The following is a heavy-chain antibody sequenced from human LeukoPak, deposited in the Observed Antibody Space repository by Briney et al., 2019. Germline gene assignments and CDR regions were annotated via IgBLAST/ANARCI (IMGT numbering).Heavy chain of an antibody. D-gene: IGHD4-17*01. CDR1: GYTFTDYY. V-gene: IGHV1-2*02. CDR2: INPNNGDT. J-gene: IGHJ4*02. CDR3: ARDSTRVNFHY. Sequence: ASVKVSCKASGYTFTDYYMHWVRQAPGQGLEWMGCINPNNGDTNYAQKFQGRVTMTRDTSISTAYMELSRLRSDDTAVYYCARDSTRVNFHYWGQGSLATVSS.